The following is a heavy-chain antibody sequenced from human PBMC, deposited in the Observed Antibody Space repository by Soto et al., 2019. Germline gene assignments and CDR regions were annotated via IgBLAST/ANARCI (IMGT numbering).Heavy chain of an antibody. J-gene: IGHJ4*02. CDR3: ARVGGDDFGDSGGFDY. D-gene: IGHD4-17*01. V-gene: IGHV4-59*01. Sequence: QVQLQESGPGLVKPSETLSLTCTVSGGSIRDYFWTWIRQPPGKGLEWIGYIYYSGRTNYNPSLKSRVPISVATSKNHFSLQLRSVTAADTAVYYCARVGGDDFGDSGGFDYWGQGTLVTVSS. CDR2: IYYSGRT. CDR1: GGSIRDYF.